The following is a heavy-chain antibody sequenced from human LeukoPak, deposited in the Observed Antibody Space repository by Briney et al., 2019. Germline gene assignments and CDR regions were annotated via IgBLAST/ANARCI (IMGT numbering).Heavy chain of an antibody. CDR3: ARDSHSLDY. CDR1: GFTFSRYS. V-gene: IGHV3-48*01. J-gene: IGHJ4*02. CDR2: IAYTGTL. Sequence: PGGSLRLSCTASGFTFSRYSMNWVRQAPGRGLEWVAYIAYTGTLHYADFVRGRVAFSRDNAKNSLYLQMNSLGADDTAVHYCARDSHSLDYWGQGTRVTVSS.